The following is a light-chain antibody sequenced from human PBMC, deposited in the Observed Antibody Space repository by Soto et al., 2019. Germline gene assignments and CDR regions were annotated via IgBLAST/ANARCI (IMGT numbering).Light chain of an antibody. CDR3: QQLQRTPFT. J-gene: IGKJ3*01. V-gene: IGKV1-9*01. CDR2: GAS. CDR1: QAISRY. Sequence: QLTQSPSSLSASVGDRVTITCRASQAISRYLAWYQQRAGKAPKLLIYGASTLQSGVPSRFSGSGSGTEFTLTISSLQPEYFATYHCQQLQRTPFTFGPGTTVDV.